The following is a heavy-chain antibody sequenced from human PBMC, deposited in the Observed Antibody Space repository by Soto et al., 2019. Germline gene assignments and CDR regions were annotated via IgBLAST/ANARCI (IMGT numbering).Heavy chain of an antibody. V-gene: IGHV1-69*01. CDR3: ARDYGHDCSGGRCYFYF. J-gene: IGHJ4*02. CDR2: LTPIFGKA. CDR1: GGTFSSYA. D-gene: IGHD2-15*01. Sequence: QVQLVQSGAEVKKPGSSVKVSCKASGGTFSSYAISWVRQAPGQGLEWMGGLTPIFGKANYAQKFQGRVTITADESTNTAHMELSSLRSEDTAVYYCARDYGHDCSGGRCYFYFWGQGTLFTVSS.